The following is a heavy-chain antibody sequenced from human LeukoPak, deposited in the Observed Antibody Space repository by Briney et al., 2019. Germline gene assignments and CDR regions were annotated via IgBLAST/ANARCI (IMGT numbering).Heavy chain of an antibody. J-gene: IGHJ4*02. CDR1: GGSISSSSYY. D-gene: IGHD6-19*01. V-gene: IGHV4-39*01. Sequence: SETLSLTCTVSGGSISSSSYYWGWIRQPPGKGLEWIGSIYFSGSTYYNPSLKSRVTISVDTSKNQFSLKLSSVTAADTAVYYCARVQAEYSSGWFDYWGQGSLVTVS. CDR3: ARVQAEYSSGWFDY. CDR2: IYFSGST.